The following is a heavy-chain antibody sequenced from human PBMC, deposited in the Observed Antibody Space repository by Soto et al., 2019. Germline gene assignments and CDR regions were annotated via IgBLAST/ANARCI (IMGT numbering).Heavy chain of an antibody. D-gene: IGHD3-16*02. CDR3: ARRAPSLVLDY. V-gene: IGHV4-61*08. Sequence: TSETLSLTCTVSGGSISSGDYYWSWIRQPPGKGLEWIGYIYYSGSTNYNPSLKSRVTISVDTSKNQFSLKLSSVTAADTAVYYCARRAPSLVLDYWGQGTLVTVSS. CDR1: GGSISSGDYY. CDR2: IYYSGST. J-gene: IGHJ4*02.